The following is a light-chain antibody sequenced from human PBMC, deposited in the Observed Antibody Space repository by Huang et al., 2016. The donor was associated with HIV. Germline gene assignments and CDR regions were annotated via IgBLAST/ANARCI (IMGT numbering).Light chain of an antibody. Sequence: ETLMTQSPSTRSVSPGESAPLSCRASQSVFKNLAWSQQKPGQAPKLLIYGSSTRAAGIPARFSGSGSGTDFTLTISSLQSEDFAVYYCQQYNTSPRTFGQGTKVEV. V-gene: IGKV3-15*01. J-gene: IGKJ1*01. CDR3: QQYNTSPRT. CDR1: QSVFKN. CDR2: GSS.